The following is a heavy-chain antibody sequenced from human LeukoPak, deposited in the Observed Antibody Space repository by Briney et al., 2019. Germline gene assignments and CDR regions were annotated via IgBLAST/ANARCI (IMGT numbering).Heavy chain of an antibody. CDR3: ARHTPVRLSSGYYYALDV. CDR2: VSYSGST. CDR1: SGSINNYY. J-gene: IGHJ6*02. V-gene: IGHV4-59*08. Sequence: SETLSLTCTVSSGSINNYYWCWIRQPPGKGLDYIGHVSYSGSTDYKPSLKSRVTISVETSKNQFSLRLSSVTAADTAVYYCARHTPVRLSSGYYYALDVWGQGTTVTVSS.